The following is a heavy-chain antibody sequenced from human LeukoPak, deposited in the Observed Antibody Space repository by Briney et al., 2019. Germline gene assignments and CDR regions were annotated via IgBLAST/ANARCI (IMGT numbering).Heavy chain of an antibody. CDR3: ARNVVWWLVD. D-gene: IGHD6-19*01. Sequence: GGSLRLSCAASGFTFSSYAMHWVRQAPGKGLEWVAVISYDGSNKYYADSVKGRFTISRDNSKNTLYLQMNSLRAEDTAVYYCARNVVWWLVDWGQGTLVTVSS. J-gene: IGHJ4*02. V-gene: IGHV3-30-3*01. CDR2: ISYDGSNK. CDR1: GFTFSSYA.